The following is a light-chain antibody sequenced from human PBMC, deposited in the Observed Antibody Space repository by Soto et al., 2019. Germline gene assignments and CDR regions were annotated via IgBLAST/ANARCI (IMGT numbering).Light chain of an antibody. Sequence: EIVLTQSPGTLSLSPGARATLSCRASQSVSSGYLAWYQHKPGQAPRLLIFGASIRSAGIPDRFSGSGSGAYFTLTISRREPEDFEVYYCQQYGSSPRTLGQGTKVDIK. CDR1: QSVSSGY. CDR2: GAS. V-gene: IGKV3-20*01. J-gene: IGKJ1*01. CDR3: QQYGSSPRT.